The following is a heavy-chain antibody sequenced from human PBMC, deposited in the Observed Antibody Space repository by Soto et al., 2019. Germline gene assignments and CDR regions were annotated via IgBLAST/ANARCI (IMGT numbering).Heavy chain of an antibody. CDR3: ARRGNWGSDEFDY. CDR2: IYYSGST. CDR1: GGSISGYY. Sequence: QVQLQESGPGLVKPSETLSLTCTVSGGSISGYYWSWIRQSPGKGLEWIGYIYYSGSTNYNPSLKSRVTISVDTSKNQFSLKLSSVTAADTAVYYCARRGNWGSDEFDYWGQGTLVTVSS. D-gene: IGHD7-27*01. V-gene: IGHV4-59*08. J-gene: IGHJ4*02.